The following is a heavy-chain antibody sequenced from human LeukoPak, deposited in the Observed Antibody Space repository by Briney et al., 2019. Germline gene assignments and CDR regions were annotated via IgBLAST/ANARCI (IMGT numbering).Heavy chain of an antibody. J-gene: IGHJ3*02. D-gene: IGHD2-15*01. Sequence: SETLSLTCVVSGYSISSGYYWGWIRQPPGKGLEWIGSVFHSGSGYNNPSLKSRVTISIDTSKNQFSLKLSSVTATDTAVYYCARDCSGGTCYAFDIWGRGTMVTVSS. V-gene: IGHV4-38-2*02. CDR1: GYSISSGYY. CDR3: ARDCSGGTCYAFDI. CDR2: VFHSGSG.